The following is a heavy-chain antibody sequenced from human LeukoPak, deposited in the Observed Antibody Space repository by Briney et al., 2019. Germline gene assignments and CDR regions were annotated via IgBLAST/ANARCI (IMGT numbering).Heavy chain of an antibody. CDR3: ARDLVRSGTYSPGDY. CDR2: IYSGGST. D-gene: IGHD3-10*01. CDR1: GFTVSSNY. V-gene: IGHV3-66*01. J-gene: IGHJ4*02. Sequence: GGSLRLSCAASGFTVSSNYMSWVRQAPGKGLEWVSVIYSGGSTHYAESVKGRFTISRDNSKNTLYLQMNSLRAEDTAVYYCARDLVRSGTYSPGDYWGQGTLVTVSS.